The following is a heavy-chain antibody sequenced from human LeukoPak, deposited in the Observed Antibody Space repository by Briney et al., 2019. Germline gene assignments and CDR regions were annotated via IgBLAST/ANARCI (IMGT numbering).Heavy chain of an antibody. CDR2: ISYDGSNK. D-gene: IGHD3-16*02. CDR3: AKVIVGWLLDY. V-gene: IGHV3-30*18. CDR1: GFTFSNYA. J-gene: IGHJ4*02. Sequence: PGGSLGLSCAASGFTFSNYAMHWVRQAPGKGLEWVAVISYDGSNKYYADSVKGRFTISRDNSKNTLYLQMNSLRADDTAMYYCAKVIVGWLLDYWGQGTLVTVSS.